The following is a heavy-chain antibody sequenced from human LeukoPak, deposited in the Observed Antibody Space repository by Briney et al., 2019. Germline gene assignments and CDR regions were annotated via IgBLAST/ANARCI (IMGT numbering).Heavy chain of an antibody. J-gene: IGHJ4*02. CDR1: GFAFSSYN. V-gene: IGHV3-21*06. CDR2: ISTTSTYI. CDR3: ARAGTCSSTSCDGGIEY. D-gene: IGHD2-2*01. Sequence: GGSLRLSCAASGFAFSSYNLKWVRQAPGKGLEWVSFISTTSTYIYYADSVKGRFTVSRDNSKNLLYLQMDSLRVEDTAVYYCARAGTCSSTSCDGGIEYWGQGTLVTVSS.